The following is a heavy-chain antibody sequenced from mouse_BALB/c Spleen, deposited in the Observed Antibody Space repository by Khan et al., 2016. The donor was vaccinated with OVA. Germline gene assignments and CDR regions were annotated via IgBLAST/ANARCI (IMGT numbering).Heavy chain of an antibody. CDR1: GYTFTSYW. V-gene: IGHV1-69*02. CDR3: ARDQYGNYFYAMDY. D-gene: IGHD2-10*02. J-gene: IGHJ4*01. CDR2: IDPSDSET. Sequence: QVQLQQPGAELVKPGAPVKLSCKASGYTFTSYWMNWVKQRPGRGLEWIGRIDPSDSETHYNQKFKDKATLTVDKSSSTAYIQLSRLTSEDSAVYYGARDQYGNYFYAMDYWGQGTSVTVSS.